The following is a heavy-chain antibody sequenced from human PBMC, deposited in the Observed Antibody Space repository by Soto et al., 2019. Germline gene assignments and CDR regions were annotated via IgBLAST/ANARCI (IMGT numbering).Heavy chain of an antibody. J-gene: IGHJ4*02. CDR3: ARAYTSIYDSSGYCDY. Sequence: EVQLLESGGGLVQPGGSLRLSCAASGFSFSIYSMSWVRQAPGKGLEWVCGISASGENTYYADFVKGRFTISRDNAKNSLYLQMNSLRDEDTAVYYCARAYTSIYDSSGYCDYWGQGTLVTVSS. CDR1: GFSFSIYS. D-gene: IGHD3-22*01. V-gene: IGHV3-23*01. CDR2: ISASGENT.